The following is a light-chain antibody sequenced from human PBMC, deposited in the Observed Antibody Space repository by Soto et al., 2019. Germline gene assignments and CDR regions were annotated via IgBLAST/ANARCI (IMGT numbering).Light chain of an antibody. CDR1: QTISSW. CDR3: QQYNTFYS. Sequence: DIPITQSPSTLSASVRDKVTITCRARQTISSWLAWYQQKPGKAPKLLIYDASSLESGVPSRFSGSGSGTEFTLTISSLQPDDFATYYCQQYNTFYSFGQGTKVDIK. V-gene: IGKV1-5*01. J-gene: IGKJ2*03. CDR2: DAS.